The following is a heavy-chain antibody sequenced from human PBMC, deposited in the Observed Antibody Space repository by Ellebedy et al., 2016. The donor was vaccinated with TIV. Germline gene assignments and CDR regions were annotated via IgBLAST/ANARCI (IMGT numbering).Heavy chain of an antibody. CDR3: ATSNIVIVPAASQYYYYGMDV. CDR2: IIPIFGTA. CDR1: GGTFSSYT. D-gene: IGHD2-2*01. V-gene: IGHV1-69*13. Sequence: SVKVSCXASGGTFSSYTISWVRQAPGQGLEWMAGIIPIFGTANYAQKFQDRVTITADESTSTAYMELSSLRSEDTAVYYCATSNIVIVPAASQYYYYGMDVWGQGTTVTVSS. J-gene: IGHJ6*02.